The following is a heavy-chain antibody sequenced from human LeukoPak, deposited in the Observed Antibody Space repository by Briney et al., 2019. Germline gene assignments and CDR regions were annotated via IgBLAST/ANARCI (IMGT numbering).Heavy chain of an antibody. CDR1: GFTFSTYS. CDR2: ISSNSGTI. CDR3: ARDQSDYYGSGSYSEGSY. Sequence: GGSLRLSCAASGFTFSTYSMKWVRQAPRKGLEWVSYISSNSGTIYYADSVKGRFTISRDNAKNSLYLQMNGLRDEDTAVYYCARDQSDYYGSGSYSEGSYWGQGTLVTVSS. D-gene: IGHD3-10*01. J-gene: IGHJ4*02. V-gene: IGHV3-48*02.